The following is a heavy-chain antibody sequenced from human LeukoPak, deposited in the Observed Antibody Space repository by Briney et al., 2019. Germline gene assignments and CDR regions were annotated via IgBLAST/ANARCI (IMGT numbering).Heavy chain of an antibody. J-gene: IGHJ6*03. CDR1: GFTFSNAW. Sequence: GGSLRLSCAASGFTFSNAWMSWVRQAPGKGLEWVSYISSSSSTIYYADSVKGRFTISRDNAKNSLYLQMNSLRAEDTAVYYCARDYDFWSGPAGYYYYYMDVWGKGTTVTVSS. V-gene: IGHV3-48*01. CDR3: ARDYDFWSGPAGYYYYYMDV. CDR2: ISSSSSTI. D-gene: IGHD3-3*01.